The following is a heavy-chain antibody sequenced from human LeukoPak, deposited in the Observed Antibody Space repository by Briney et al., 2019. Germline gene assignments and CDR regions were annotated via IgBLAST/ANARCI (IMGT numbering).Heavy chain of an antibody. Sequence: ASVKVSCKASGGTFSSYAISWVRQAPGQGLEWMGGIIPIFGTANYAQKFQGRVAITADESTSTAYMELSSLRSEDTAVYYCAISRTMIEPGLDYWGQGTLVIVSS. J-gene: IGHJ4*02. D-gene: IGHD3-22*01. CDR2: IIPIFGTA. V-gene: IGHV1-69*01. CDR3: AISRTMIEPGLDY. CDR1: GGTFSSYA.